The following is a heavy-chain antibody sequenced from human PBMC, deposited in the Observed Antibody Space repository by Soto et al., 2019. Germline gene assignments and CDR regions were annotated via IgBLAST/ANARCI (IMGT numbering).Heavy chain of an antibody. CDR1: GFTFSSYA. CDR3: ATAPYPVVVTAIPEDDAFDI. Sequence: QVQLVESGGGVVQPGRSLRLSCAASGFTFSSYAMHWVRQAPGKGLEWVAVISYDGSNKYYADSVKGRFTISRDNSKKPLYLQMHSLRAEDTAVYYCATAPYPVVVTAIPEDDAFDIWGQGTMVTVSS. CDR2: ISYDGSNK. J-gene: IGHJ3*02. V-gene: IGHV3-30-3*01. D-gene: IGHD2-21*02.